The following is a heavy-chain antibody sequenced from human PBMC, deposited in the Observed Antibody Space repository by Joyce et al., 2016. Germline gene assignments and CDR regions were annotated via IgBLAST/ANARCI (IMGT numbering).Heavy chain of an antibody. CDR1: GLSFDLHSF. J-gene: IGHJ2*01. D-gene: IGHD5-18*01. CDR2: VYRHGIT. CDR3: ARRPYNVHTPLGSDWYFDL. Sequence: QVQLQESGPGLVKPSETLSLTCGVSGLSFDLHSFWGWIRQPPGKGLEWIGNVYRHGITHYSPSLKSRVTISMDTSKNQFSLYLNSLTAADTAVYFCARRPYNVHTPLGSDWYFDLWGRGTLVTVSS. V-gene: IGHV4-38-2*01.